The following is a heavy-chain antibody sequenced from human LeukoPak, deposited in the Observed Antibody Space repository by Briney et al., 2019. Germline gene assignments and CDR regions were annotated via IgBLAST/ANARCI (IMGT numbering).Heavy chain of an antibody. CDR2: MNPNSGNT. J-gene: IGHJ4*02. D-gene: IGHD6-13*01. Sequence: ASVKVSCKASGYTFTSYDINWVRQATGQGLEWMGWMNPNSGNTGYAQKFQGRVTMTRNTSISTAYMELSSLRSEDTAVYYCAKSPPGYSSTGSPSPHDYWGQGTLVTVSS. CDR3: AKSPPGYSSTGSPSPHDY. V-gene: IGHV1-8*01. CDR1: GYTFTSYD.